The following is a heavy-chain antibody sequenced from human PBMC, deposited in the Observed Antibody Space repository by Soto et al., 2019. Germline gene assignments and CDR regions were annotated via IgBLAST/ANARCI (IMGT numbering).Heavy chain of an antibody. V-gene: IGHV4-59*11. CDR1: GGSISSHY. J-gene: IGHJ6*02. Sequence: SETLSLTCTVSGGSISSHYWSWVRQAPGKGLEWIGHIYYRGSTSYNPSLRSRSTISVDTSNNQFSLKLNSVTTADTAVYYCAGDGREASGMDVWGQGTKVTV. CDR3: AGDGREASGMDV. CDR2: IYYRGST. D-gene: IGHD1-26*01.